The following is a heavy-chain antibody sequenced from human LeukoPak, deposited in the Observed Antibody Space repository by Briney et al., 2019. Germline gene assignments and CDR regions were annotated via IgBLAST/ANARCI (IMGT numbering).Heavy chain of an antibody. CDR3: ASGQGGGYYYYYYMDV. V-gene: IGHV4-38-2*02. CDR1: GYSISSGYY. D-gene: IGHD3-10*01. CDR2: IYHSGST. Sequence: PSETLSLTCTVSGYSISSGYYWGWIRQPPGKGLEWIGSIYHSGSTYYNPSLKSRVTISVDTSKNQFSLKLSSVTAADTAVYYCASGQGGGYYYYYYMDVWGKGTTVTVSS. J-gene: IGHJ6*03.